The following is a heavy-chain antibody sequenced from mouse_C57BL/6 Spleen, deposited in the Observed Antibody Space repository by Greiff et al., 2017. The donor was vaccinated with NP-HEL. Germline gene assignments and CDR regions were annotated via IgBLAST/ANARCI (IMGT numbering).Heavy chain of an antibody. CDR1: GYTFTEYT. D-gene: IGHD2-5*01. CDR3: ARHEGAYYSNYDYAMDY. Sequence: VQLQQSGAELVKPGASVKLSCKASGYTFTEYTIHWVKQRPGQGLEWIGWFYPGSGSIKYNEKFKDTATLTADKSSSTVYMELSRLTSEDSAVYFWARHEGAYYSNYDYAMDYWGQGTSVTVSS. J-gene: IGHJ4*01. V-gene: IGHV1-62-2*01. CDR2: FYPGSGSI.